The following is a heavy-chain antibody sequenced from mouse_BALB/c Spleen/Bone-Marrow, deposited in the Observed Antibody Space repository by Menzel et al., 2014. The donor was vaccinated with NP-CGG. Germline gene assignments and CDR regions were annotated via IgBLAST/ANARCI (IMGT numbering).Heavy chain of an antibody. CDR2: IYPGDFNT. V-gene: IGHV1S56*01. CDR1: GYTFTSFY. CDR3: ARKSQRAYDSMIY. J-gene: IGHJ4*01. D-gene: IGHD2-4*01. Sequence: VKVVESGPELVKPGASVRISCKASGYTFTSFYIHWVRQRPGQGLEWIGWIYPGDFNTKYNEKFKGKATLTADKSSSTASMQLSSLTSEDSAVYFCARKSQRAYDSMIYWGQGTSVTVSS.